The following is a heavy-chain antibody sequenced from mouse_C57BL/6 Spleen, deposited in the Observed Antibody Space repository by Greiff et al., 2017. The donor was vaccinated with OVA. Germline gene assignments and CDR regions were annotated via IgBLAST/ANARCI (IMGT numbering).Heavy chain of an antibody. V-gene: IGHV5-17*01. Sequence: VQLKESGGGLVKPGGSLKLSCAASGFTFSDYGMHWVRQAPEKGLEWVAYISSGSSTIYYADTVKGRFTISRDNAKNTLFLQMTSLRSEDTAMYYCASPKGDYDRDYYAMDYWSQGTSVTVSS. D-gene: IGHD2-4*01. CDR1: GFTFSDYG. J-gene: IGHJ4*01. CDR2: ISSGSSTI. CDR3: ASPKGDYDRDYYAMDY.